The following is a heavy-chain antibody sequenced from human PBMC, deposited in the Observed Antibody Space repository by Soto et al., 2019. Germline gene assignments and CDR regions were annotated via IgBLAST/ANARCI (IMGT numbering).Heavy chain of an antibody. CDR1: GFTFSSYS. D-gene: IGHD3-10*01. V-gene: IGHV3-21*01. CDR3: ARDQRFGEFDYYYGMDV. Sequence: KPGGSLRLSCAASGFTFSSYSMNWVRQAPGKGLEWVLSISSSSSYIYYADSVKGRFTISRDNAKNSLYLQMNSLRAEDTAVYYCARDQRFGEFDYYYGMDVWGQGTTVTVSS. CDR2: ISSSSSYI. J-gene: IGHJ6*02.